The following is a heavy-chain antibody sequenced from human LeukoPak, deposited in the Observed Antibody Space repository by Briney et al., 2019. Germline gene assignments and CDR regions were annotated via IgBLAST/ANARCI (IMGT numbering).Heavy chain of an antibody. V-gene: IGHV1-2*02. CDR3: ARWDGYSSSPDY. J-gene: IGHJ4*02. CDR1: GYSLTGYY. CDR2: INPNSGDT. D-gene: IGHD6-13*01. Sequence: GASVKVSCKASGYSLTGYYMHWLRQAPGQGLEWVGWINPNSGDTGYAQKFQGRVTMTRDMSISTIYMELTRLRSDDTALYYCARWDGYSSSPDYWGQGTLVTVSS.